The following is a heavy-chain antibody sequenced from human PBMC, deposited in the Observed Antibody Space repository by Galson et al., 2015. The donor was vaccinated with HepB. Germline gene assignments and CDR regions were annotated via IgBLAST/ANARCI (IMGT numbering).Heavy chain of an antibody. J-gene: IGHJ4*02. Sequence: LRLSCAASGFTFSDYYMSWIRQAPGKGLEWVSYISSSSSYTNYADSVKGRFTISRDNAKNSLYLQMNSLRAEDTAVYYCAGGGTDGDYVGYWGQGTLVTVSS. CDR3: AGGGTDGDYVGY. D-gene: IGHD4-17*01. V-gene: IGHV3-11*03. CDR1: GFTFSDYY. CDR2: ISSSSSYT.